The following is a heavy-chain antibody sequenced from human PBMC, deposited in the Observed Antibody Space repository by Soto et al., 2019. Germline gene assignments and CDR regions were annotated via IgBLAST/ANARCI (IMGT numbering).Heavy chain of an antibody. D-gene: IGHD6-13*01. CDR3: ASQQLVHYYYGMDV. V-gene: IGHV4-39*01. J-gene: IGHJ6*02. CDR1: GGSISSSSYY. Sequence: QLPLQESGPGLVKPSETLSLTCTVSGGSISSSSYYWGWIRQPPGKGLEWIGSIYYSGSTYYNPSPKSRVTISVDTSKNQFSLKLSSVTAADTAVYYCASQQLVHYYYGMDVWGQGTTVTVSS. CDR2: IYYSGST.